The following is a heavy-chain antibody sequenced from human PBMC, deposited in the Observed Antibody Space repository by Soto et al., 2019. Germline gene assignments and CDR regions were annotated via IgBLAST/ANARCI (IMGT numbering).Heavy chain of an antibody. CDR1: GFTFSSYW. CDR2: IKQDGSEK. J-gene: IGHJ6*03. V-gene: IGHV3-7*01. Sequence: GGSLRLSCAASGFTFSSYWMSWVRQAPGKGLEWVANIKQDGSEKYYVDSVKGRFTISRDNAKNSLYLQMNSLRAEDTAVYYCARRNYYYYYYMDVWGKGTTVTVSS. CDR3: ARRNYYYYYYMDV.